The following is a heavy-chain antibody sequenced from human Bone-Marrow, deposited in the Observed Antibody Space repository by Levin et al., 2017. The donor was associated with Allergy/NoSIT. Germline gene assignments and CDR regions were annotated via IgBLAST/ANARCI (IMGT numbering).Heavy chain of an antibody. Sequence: GGSLRLSCKGSGYSFTSYWIGWVRQMPGKGLEWMGIIYPGDSDTRYSPSFQGQVTISADKSISTAYLQWSSLKASDTAMYYCARLWEEGGSPLLNFDYWGQGTLVTVSS. CDR2: IYPGDSDT. D-gene: IGHD3-16*01. CDR3: ARLWEEGGSPLLNFDY. V-gene: IGHV5-51*01. J-gene: IGHJ4*02. CDR1: GYSFTSYW.